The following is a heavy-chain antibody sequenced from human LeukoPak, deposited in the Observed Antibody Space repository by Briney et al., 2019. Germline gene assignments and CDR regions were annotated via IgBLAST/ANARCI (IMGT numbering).Heavy chain of an antibody. CDR1: GGTFSSYA. D-gene: IGHD6-13*01. J-gene: IGHJ4*02. Sequence: SVKVSCKASGGTFSSYAISWVRQAPGQGLEWMGRIIPIFGTANYAQKFQDRVTITTDESTSTAYMELSSLRSEDTAVYYCASGEYSSSCNYWGQGTLVTVSS. CDR2: IIPIFGTA. CDR3: ASGEYSSSCNY. V-gene: IGHV1-69*05.